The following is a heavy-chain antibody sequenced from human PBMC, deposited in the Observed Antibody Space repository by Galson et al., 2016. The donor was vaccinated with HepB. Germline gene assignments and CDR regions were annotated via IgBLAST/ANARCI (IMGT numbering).Heavy chain of an antibody. V-gene: IGHV4-59*01. CDR2: IFYRGRT. CDR3: ARVAGQVVSSQIRFAMDV. D-gene: IGHD6-6*01. J-gene: IGHJ6*02. Sequence: ETLSLTCTVSVDSFSTYYWSWVRQSPGRGLEFIGYIFYRGRTIYNPSLESRVAISQDTSKKQLSLRLRSVTAADTAVYFCARVAGQVVSSQIRFAMDVWGQGMTVTVSS. CDR1: VDSFSTYY.